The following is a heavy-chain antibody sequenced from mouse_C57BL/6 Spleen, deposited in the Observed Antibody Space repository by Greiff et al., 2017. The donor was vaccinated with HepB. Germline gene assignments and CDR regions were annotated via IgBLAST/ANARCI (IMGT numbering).Heavy chain of an antibody. CDR2: INPNNGGT. D-gene: IGHD3-2*02. Sequence: VQLQQSGPELVKPGASVKISCKASGYTFTDYYMNWVKQSHGKSLEWIGDINPNNGGTSYNQKFKGKATLTVDKSSSTAYMELRSLTSEDSAVYYCASSGYGGFAYWGQGTLVTVSA. J-gene: IGHJ3*01. CDR3: ASSGYGGFAY. CDR1: GYTFTDYY. V-gene: IGHV1-26*01.